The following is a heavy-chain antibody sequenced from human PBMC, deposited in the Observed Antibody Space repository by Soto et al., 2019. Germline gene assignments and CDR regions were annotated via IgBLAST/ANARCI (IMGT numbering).Heavy chain of an antibody. Sequence: HPGGSLRLSCATSGFILSDCAMNWVRQAPAKGLEWVAVISYDGNRKFYADSVKGRFTISRDTSQNTLFLEMNSLTTEDTAVYYCARRNWFDPWGQGMLVTVSS. CDR1: GFILSDCA. CDR3: ARRNWFDP. CDR2: ISYDGNRK. J-gene: IGHJ5*02. V-gene: IGHV3-30-3*01.